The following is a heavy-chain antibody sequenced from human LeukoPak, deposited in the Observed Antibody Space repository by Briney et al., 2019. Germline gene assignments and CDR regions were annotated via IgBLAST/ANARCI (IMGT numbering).Heavy chain of an antibody. CDR2: ILSSGAT. D-gene: IGHD4-17*01. Sequence: VGSLRLSCTASGFTFSTYTMSWVRQAPGERLQWFSGILSSGATYYADSVKGRFTISIDNSKNTLFLQMSSLRPDDTAVYYCAKDRIYGDGLWDFDYWGQGTLATFSS. V-gene: IGHV3-23*01. J-gene: IGHJ4*02. CDR3: AKDRIYGDGLWDFDY. CDR1: GFTFSTYT.